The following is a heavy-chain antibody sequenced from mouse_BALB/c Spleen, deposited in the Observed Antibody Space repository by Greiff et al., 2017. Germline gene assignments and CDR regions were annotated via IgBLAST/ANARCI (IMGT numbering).Heavy chain of an antibody. CDR2: ISSGGSYT. D-gene: IGHD2-1*01. CDR1: GFAFSSYG. CDR3: ARRGNGNFFAY. J-gene: IGHJ3*01. V-gene: IGHV5-6*01. Sequence: EVHLVESGGGLVKPGGSLKLSCAASGFAFSSYGMSWVRQTPDKRLEWVATISSGGSYTYYPDSVKGRFTISRDNAKNTLYLQMSSLKSEDTAMYYCARRGNGNFFAYWGQGTLVTVSA.